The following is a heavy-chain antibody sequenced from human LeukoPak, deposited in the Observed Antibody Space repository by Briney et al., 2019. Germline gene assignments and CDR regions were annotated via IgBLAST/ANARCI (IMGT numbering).Heavy chain of an antibody. J-gene: IGHJ4*02. V-gene: IGHV3-23*01. CDR1: GFTFSSYA. CDR2: LSGSGGST. Sequence: GGSLRLSCAASGFTFSSYAMSWVRQAPGKGLQWVSSLSGSGGSTYCTDSVKGRFTISRDNSKNTLYLQMNSVRAEDTAVYYCARGATTTGYEFWGQGILVTVSS. CDR3: ARGATTTGYEF. D-gene: IGHD4-17*01.